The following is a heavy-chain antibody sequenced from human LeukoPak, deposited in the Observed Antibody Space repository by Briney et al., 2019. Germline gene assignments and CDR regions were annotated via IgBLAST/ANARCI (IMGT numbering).Heavy chain of an antibody. D-gene: IGHD2-8*01. CDR1: GGSISSSSYY. CDR2: IYYSGST. J-gene: IGHJ5*02. V-gene: IGHV4-39*07. CDR3: ATFCTNAVCHLYP. Sequence: SETLSLTCTVSGGSISSSSYYWGWIRQPPGKGLEGIGSIYYSGSTYYNPCLKSRVTISVDTSKNEFSRKLSDVRAAGTEVYFCATFCTNAVCHLYPWGQGTLVTVSS.